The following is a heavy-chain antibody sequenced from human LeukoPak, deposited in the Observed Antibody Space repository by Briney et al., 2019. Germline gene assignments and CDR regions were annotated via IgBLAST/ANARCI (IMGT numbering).Heavy chain of an antibody. D-gene: IGHD3-10*01. Sequence: GGSLRLSCAASGFTFSSYGMHWVRQAPGKGLEWVAVISYDGSNKYYADSVKGRFTISRDNSKNTLYLQMNSLRAEDTAVYYCAKVDVAYYYGSGLFDYWGQGTLVTVSS. CDR2: ISYDGSNK. V-gene: IGHV3-30*18. J-gene: IGHJ4*02. CDR3: AKVDVAYYYGSGLFDY. CDR1: GFTFSSYG.